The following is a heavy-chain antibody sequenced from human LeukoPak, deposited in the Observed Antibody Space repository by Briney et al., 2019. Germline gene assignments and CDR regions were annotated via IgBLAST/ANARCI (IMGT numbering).Heavy chain of an antibody. V-gene: IGHV3-74*01. CDR2: VNSDGGST. Sequence: PGGSLRLSCAASGFTFSSYWMHWVRQAPGKGLVWVSRVNSDGGSTNYADFVKGRFTISRDNAKNTLYLQMSSLRAEDTAVYYCAREGATDWYFHLWGRGTLVTVS. D-gene: IGHD5-12*01. J-gene: IGHJ2*01. CDR3: AREGATDWYFHL. CDR1: GFTFSSYW.